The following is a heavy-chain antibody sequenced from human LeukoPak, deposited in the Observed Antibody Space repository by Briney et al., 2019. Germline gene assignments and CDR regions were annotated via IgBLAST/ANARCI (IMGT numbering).Heavy chain of an antibody. CDR2: ISGSGGST. CDR3: ARWGSSSSPPDY. D-gene: IGHD6-6*01. CDR1: GFTFSSYG. Sequence: GGSLRLSCAASGFTFSSYGMSWVRQAPGKGLEWVSAISGSGGSTYYADSVKGRFTISRDNSKNTLYLQMNSLRAEDAAVYYCARWGSSSSPPDYWGQGTLVTVSS. J-gene: IGHJ4*02. V-gene: IGHV3-23*01.